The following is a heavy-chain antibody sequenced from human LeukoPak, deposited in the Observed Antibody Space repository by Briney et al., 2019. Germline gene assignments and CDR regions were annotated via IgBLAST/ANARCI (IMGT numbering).Heavy chain of an antibody. Sequence: SETLSLTCTVSGGSISSGSYYWSWIRQPAGKGLEWIGRIYTSGSTNYNPSLKSRVTISVDTSKNQFSLKLSSVTAADTAVYYCARALDGIFGVVIAVHHDAFDIWGQGTMVTVSS. V-gene: IGHV4-61*02. D-gene: IGHD3-3*01. CDR3: ARALDGIFGVVIAVHHDAFDI. CDR2: IYTSGST. CDR1: GGSISSGSYY. J-gene: IGHJ3*02.